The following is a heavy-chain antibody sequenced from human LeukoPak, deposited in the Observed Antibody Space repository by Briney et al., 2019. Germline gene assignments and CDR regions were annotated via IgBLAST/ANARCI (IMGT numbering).Heavy chain of an antibody. V-gene: IGHV1-8*01. CDR2: MNPNSGNT. J-gene: IGHJ5*02. CDR3: ASSKSRVGTPTNGWFDP. D-gene: IGHD5-12*01. CDR1: GYTFTSYD. Sequence: ASVKVSCKASGYTFTSYDMNWVRQATGQGLEWMGWMNPNSGNTGYAQKFQGGVTMTRNTSISTAYMELGSLRSEDTAVYYCASSKSRVGTPTNGWFDPWGQGTLVTVSS.